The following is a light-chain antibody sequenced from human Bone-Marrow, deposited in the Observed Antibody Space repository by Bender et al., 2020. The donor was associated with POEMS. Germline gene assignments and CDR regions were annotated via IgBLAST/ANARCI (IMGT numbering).Light chain of an antibody. CDR2: GVA. J-gene: IGLJ2*01. CDR3: SSYTLTSTLVV. CDR1: SGDVGAYGY. V-gene: IGLV2-14*03. Sequence: QSALTQPASVSGSPGQSVTISCTGTSGDVGAYGYVSWYQQHPGKVPRLIIYGVADRPSGVSHRFSGSKSGNTASLTISGLQTEDEADYYCSSYTLTSTLVVFGGGTKLTVL.